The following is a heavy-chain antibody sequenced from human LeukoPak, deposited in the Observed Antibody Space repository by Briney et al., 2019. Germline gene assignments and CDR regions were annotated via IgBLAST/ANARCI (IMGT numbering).Heavy chain of an antibody. Sequence: PGGSLRLSCAASGFTFSSYAMSWVRQAPGKGLEWVSAIIGSGGSTYYADSVKGRFTISRDNSKNTLYLQMNSLRAEDTAVYYCAKGNWGVKGYYYGSWGQGTLVTVSS. J-gene: IGHJ4*02. CDR2: IIGSGGST. CDR3: AKGNWGVKGYYYGS. CDR1: GFTFSSYA. D-gene: IGHD3-22*01. V-gene: IGHV3-23*01.